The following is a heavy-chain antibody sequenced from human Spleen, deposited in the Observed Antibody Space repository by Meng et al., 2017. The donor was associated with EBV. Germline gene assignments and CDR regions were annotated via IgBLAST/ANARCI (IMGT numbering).Heavy chain of an antibody. CDR2: VNGGNGNT. CDR1: GYTFSSYA. V-gene: IGHV1-3*01. D-gene: IGHD2-21*01. Sequence: QVQLVQSGAEVKKPGASVKVSCRASGYTFSSYATHWVRQAPGQRLEWMGWVNGGNGNTKYSQKFQGRVTFTRDTSASTAYMELSSLRSEDTAVYFCVRLGGHSPSDYWGQGTLVTVSS. J-gene: IGHJ4*02. CDR3: VRLGGHSPSDY.